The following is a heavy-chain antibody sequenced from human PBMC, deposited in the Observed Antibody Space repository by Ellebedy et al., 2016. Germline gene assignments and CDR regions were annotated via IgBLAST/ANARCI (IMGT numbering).Heavy chain of an antibody. CDR3: TREFYANPDL. CDR1: GFTFNNYS. D-gene: IGHD3-16*01. V-gene: IGHV3-7*03. CDR2: IRQDGSEQ. Sequence: GGSLRLXXAASGFTFNNYSMNWVRQAPGMGLEWVASIRQDGSEQNYVESVKGRFTISRDNGNNLVFLDMTSLGAEDTGTYYCTREFYANPDLWGQGTLVTVSS. J-gene: IGHJ5*02.